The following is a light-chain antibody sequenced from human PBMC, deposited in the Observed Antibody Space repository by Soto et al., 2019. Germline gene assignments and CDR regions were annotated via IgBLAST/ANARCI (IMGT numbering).Light chain of an antibody. J-gene: IGKJ2*01. Sequence: EIVMTQSPATLSVSPGERATLSCRASQSISSNLAWYQQKPGQAPRLLMFRTSSRATGFPARFSGSGSGTEFNLTINGLQPDDFATYYCQQYHSVPYTFGQGTKLEI. CDR2: RTS. CDR3: QQYHSVPYT. CDR1: QSISSN. V-gene: IGKV3-15*01.